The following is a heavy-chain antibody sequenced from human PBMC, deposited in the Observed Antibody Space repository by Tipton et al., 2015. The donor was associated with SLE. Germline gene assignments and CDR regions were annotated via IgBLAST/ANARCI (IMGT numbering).Heavy chain of an antibody. Sequence: TLSLTCAVYGGSFSGYYWSWIRQPPGKGLEWIGEINHSGSTNYNPSLKSRVTISVDTSKNQFSLKLSSVTAADTAVYYCARGLYDFWSGLNPYGMDVWGQGTTVTVSS. CDR2: INHSGST. D-gene: IGHD3-3*01. V-gene: IGHV4-34*01. CDR3: ARGLYDFWSGLNPYGMDV. CDR1: GGSFSGYY. J-gene: IGHJ6*02.